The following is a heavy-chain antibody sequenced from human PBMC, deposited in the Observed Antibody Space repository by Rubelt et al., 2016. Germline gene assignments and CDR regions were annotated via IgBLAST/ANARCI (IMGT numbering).Heavy chain of an antibody. Sequence: QVQLQQWGAGLLKPSETLSLTCAVYGGSFSGYYWSWIRQPPGKGLEWIGEIKHSGSTNYNPSLKSRVTISVDTSKSLFSLKLSSVTAASTAVYYCARGLDNYGYWGQGTLVTVSS. CDR3: ARGLDNYGY. J-gene: IGHJ4*02. D-gene: IGHD3-16*01. CDR1: GGSFSGYY. CDR2: IKHSGST. V-gene: IGHV4-34*01.